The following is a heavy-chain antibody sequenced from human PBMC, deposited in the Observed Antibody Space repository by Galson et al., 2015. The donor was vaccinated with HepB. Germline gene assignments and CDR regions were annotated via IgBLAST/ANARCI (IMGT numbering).Heavy chain of an antibody. CDR3: ARDRVLRSLGYWYFDL. J-gene: IGHJ2*01. CDR1: GFTFSSYG. V-gene: IGHV3-33*08. D-gene: IGHD4-17*01. Sequence: SLRLSCAASGFTFSSYGMHWVRQAPGKGLEWVAVIWYDGSNKSSADSVQGRFTISRDTFKKMVYLQMHSLRAEDTAVYYCARDRVLRSLGYWYFDLWGRGTLVTVSS. CDR2: IWYDGSNK.